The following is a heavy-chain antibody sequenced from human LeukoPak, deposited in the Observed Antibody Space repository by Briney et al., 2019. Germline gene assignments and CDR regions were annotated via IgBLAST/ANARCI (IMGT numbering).Heavy chain of an antibody. CDR3: ARTYNLDGMDV. V-gene: IGHV3-13*01. D-gene: IGHD1-1*01. J-gene: IGHJ6*02. Sequence: GGSLRLSCAASGFTFSSYDMHWVRHATGKGLEWVSVIGTAGDTYYLDSVKGRFTISREIAKNSLYLQMNSLGPGDTAVYYCARTYNLDGMDVWGQGTAVTVSS. CDR1: GFTFSSYD. CDR2: IGTAGDT.